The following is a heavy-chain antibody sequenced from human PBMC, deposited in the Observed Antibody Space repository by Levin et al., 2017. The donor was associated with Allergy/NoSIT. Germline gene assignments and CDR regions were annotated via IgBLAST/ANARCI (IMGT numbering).Heavy chain of an antibody. CDR3: ARDWDCSSTSCQIDY. J-gene: IGHJ4*02. Sequence: GGSLRLSCAASGFTFSSYSMNWVRQAPGKGLEWVSSISSSSSYIYYADSVKGRFTISRDNAKNSLYLQMNSLRAEDTAVYYCARDWDCSSTSCQIDYWGQGTLVTVSS. CDR2: ISSSSSYI. V-gene: IGHV3-21*01. D-gene: IGHD2-2*01. CDR1: GFTFSSYS.